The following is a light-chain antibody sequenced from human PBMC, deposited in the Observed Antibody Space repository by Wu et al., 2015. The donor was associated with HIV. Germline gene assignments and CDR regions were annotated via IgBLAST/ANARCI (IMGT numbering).Light chain of an antibody. J-gene: IGKJ1*01. CDR3: QQYDTYWT. V-gene: IGKV1-5*03. CDR2: KAS. Sequence: MAQSPATLSVSPGERATLSCRASQNVNTWLAWYQQKPGKVPKLLIYKASTLETGVPSRFSASGSGTEFTLTISSLQPDDFAIYYCQQYDTYWTFGQGTKVE. CDR1: QNVNTW.